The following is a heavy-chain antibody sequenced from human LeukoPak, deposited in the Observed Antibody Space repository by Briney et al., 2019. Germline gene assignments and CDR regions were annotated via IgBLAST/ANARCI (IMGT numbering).Heavy chain of an antibody. D-gene: IGHD3-22*01. J-gene: IGHJ6*03. CDR1: GYTFTGYY. Sequence: ASVKVSCKASGYTFTGYYMHWVRQAPGQGLEWMGIINPSGGSTSYAQKFQGRVTMTRDMSTSTVYMELSSLRSEDTAVYYCARGPNYYDSSGEALNGNYYYMDVWGKGTTVTVSS. CDR3: ARGPNYYDSSGEALNGNYYYMDV. V-gene: IGHV1-46*01. CDR2: INPSGGST.